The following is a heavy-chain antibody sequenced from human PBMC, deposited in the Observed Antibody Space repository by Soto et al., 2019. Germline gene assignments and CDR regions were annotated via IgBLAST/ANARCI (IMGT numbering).Heavy chain of an antibody. V-gene: IGHV4-59*11. D-gene: IGHD4-17*01. Sequence: SETLSLICTVSSGSIRSHYWGWIRQPPGKGLEWIGYIYYSGSINYSPSLKSRVSISVDTSKNQVSLKVHSVTAADTAVYYCARETYGDYVGYFDPWGQGIQVTAPQ. CDR2: IYYSGSI. J-gene: IGHJ5*02. CDR3: ARETYGDYVGYFDP. CDR1: SGSIRSHY.